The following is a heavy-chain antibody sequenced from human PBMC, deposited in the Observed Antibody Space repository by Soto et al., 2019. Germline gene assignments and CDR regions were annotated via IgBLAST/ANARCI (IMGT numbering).Heavy chain of an antibody. Sequence: GGSLRLSCEASGFTFSSYAMSWVRQAPGKGLEWVSGISGGGGTTYYADSVKGRFTISRDNSKSTLYLQVNSLRAEDTAVYYCAKDQAAGGTISRYFQDWGQGTLVTVPQ. D-gene: IGHD6-13*01. V-gene: IGHV3-23*01. J-gene: IGHJ1*01. CDR1: GFTFSSYA. CDR3: AKDQAAGGTISRYFQD. CDR2: ISGGGGTT.